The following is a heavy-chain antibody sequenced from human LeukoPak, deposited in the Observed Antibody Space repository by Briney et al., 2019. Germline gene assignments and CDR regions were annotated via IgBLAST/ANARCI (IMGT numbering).Heavy chain of an antibody. V-gene: IGHV4-61*02. CDR1: GGSISSGSYY. CDR2: IYTSGST. CDR3: ARERGYDLTYYYDSSGYYFDY. J-gene: IGHJ4*02. D-gene: IGHD3-22*01. Sequence: RPSETLSLTCTVSGGSISSGSYYWSWIRQPAGKGLEWIGRIYTSGSTNYNPSLKSRVTISVDTSKNQFSLKLSSVTAADTAVYYCARERGYDLTYYYDSSGYYFDYWGQGTLVTVSS.